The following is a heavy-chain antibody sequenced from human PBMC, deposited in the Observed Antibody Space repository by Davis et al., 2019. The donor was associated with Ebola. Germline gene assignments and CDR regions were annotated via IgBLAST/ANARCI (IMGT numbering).Heavy chain of an antibody. D-gene: IGHD1-1*01. V-gene: IGHV1-3*01. CDR2: INAGNGNT. J-gene: IGHJ4*02. Sequence: ASVKVSCKASGYTFTSYAMHWVRQAPGQRLEWMGWINAGNGNTKYSQKFQGRVIMTSDTATTTAYMEVGSLRSDDTAVYYCARAQFPTTSDHWGQGTLVTVSS. CDR1: GYTFTSYA. CDR3: ARAQFPTTSDH.